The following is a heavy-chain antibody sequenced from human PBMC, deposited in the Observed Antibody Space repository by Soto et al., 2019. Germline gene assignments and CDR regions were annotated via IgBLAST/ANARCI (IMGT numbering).Heavy chain of an antibody. J-gene: IGHJ4*02. CDR2: INPNSGGT. Sequence: ASVKVSCKASGYTFTGYYMQWVRQAPGQGLEWMGWINPNSGGTNYAQKFQGWVTMTRDTSISTAYMELSRLRSDDTAVYYCARDRSEHRSTGTLDYWGQGTLVTVSS. V-gene: IGHV1-2*04. CDR3: ARDRSEHRSTGTLDY. CDR1: GYTFTGYY. D-gene: IGHD1-1*01.